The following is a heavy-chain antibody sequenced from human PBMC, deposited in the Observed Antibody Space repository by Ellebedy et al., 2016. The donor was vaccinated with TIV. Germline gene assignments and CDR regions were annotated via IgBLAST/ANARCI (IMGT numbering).Heavy chain of an antibody. J-gene: IGHJ6*02. Sequence: GESLKISCAASGFPFINHALSWVRQAPGKGLEWVSYISSSSSPIYYADSVKGRFTISRDNAKNSLYLQMNSLKDEDTAVYYCATHGSGRSYYGMDVWGQGTTVTVSS. CDR2: ISSSSSPI. D-gene: IGHD3-10*01. V-gene: IGHV3-48*02. CDR1: GFPFINHA. CDR3: ATHGSGRSYYGMDV.